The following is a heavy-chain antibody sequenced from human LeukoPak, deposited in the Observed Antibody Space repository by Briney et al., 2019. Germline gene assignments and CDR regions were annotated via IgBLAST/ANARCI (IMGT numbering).Heavy chain of an antibody. CDR1: GGSFSSGSYY. V-gene: IGHV4-61*01. D-gene: IGHD2-2*01. J-gene: IGHJ4*02. CDR3: ARGYCGSASCYGVFDY. CDR2: IYDSGST. Sequence: SETLSLTCTVSGGSFSSGSYYWSWIRQPPGKGPERIVYIYDSGSTNYNPSLKSRVTISVDTSKNQFSLKLSSVTAADTAVYYCARGYCGSASCYGVFDYWGQGTLVTVSS.